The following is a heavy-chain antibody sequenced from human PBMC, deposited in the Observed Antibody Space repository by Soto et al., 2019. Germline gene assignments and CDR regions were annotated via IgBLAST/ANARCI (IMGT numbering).Heavy chain of an antibody. CDR1: GFTFTSSA. J-gene: IGHJ6*03. CDR3: AADPHGEYQLPSYYYMDV. D-gene: IGHD2-2*01. V-gene: IGHV1-58*02. CDR2: IVVGSGNT. Sequence: SVKVSCKASGFTFTSSAMQWVRQARGQRLEWIGWIVVGSGNTNYAQKFQERVTITRDMSTSTAYMELSSLRSEDTAVYYCAADPHGEYQLPSYYYMDVWGKGTTVTVSS.